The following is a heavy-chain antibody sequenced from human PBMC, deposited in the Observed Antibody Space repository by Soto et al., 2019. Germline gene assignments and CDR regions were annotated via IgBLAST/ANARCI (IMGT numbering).Heavy chain of an antibody. D-gene: IGHD2-8*02. CDR3: ARRNAGALDY. J-gene: IGHJ4*02. CDR2: TYYRSKWYS. Sequence: PSQTLSLTCAISGDSVSSNSADWHWIRQSPSRGLEWLGRTYYRSKWYSDFAISVKSRITFNPDTSKNQFSLQLSSVTPEDTAIYYCARRNAGALDYWGQGTLVTVSS. CDR1: GDSVSSNSAD. V-gene: IGHV6-1*01.